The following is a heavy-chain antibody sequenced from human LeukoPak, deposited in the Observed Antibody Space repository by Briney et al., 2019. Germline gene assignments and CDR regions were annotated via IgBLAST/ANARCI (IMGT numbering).Heavy chain of an antibody. CDR1: GGSISSYY. CDR3: ASTYSSSWFSYYYYYMDV. Sequence: SETLSLTRTVSGGSISSYYWSWIRQPPGKGLEWIGYIYTSGSTNYNPSLKSRVTISVDTSKNQFSLKLSSVTAADTAVYYCASTYSSSWFSYYYYYMDVWGKGTTVTVSS. D-gene: IGHD6-13*01. V-gene: IGHV4-4*09. CDR2: IYTSGST. J-gene: IGHJ6*03.